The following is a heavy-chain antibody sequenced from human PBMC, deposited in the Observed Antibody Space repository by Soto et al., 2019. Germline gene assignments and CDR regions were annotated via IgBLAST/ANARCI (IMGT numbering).Heavy chain of an antibody. Sequence: EVQLLDSGGGLVQPGGSLRLSCAASGFTFTSSAMIGFRQPPGKGLEWVSAVSGSGGTTYYADSVRGRFTISRDNSKNTLYLQMNSLRAEDTAIYFCARCTVDTIVTSGWCHYLDPWGQGTLVTVSS. V-gene: IGHV3-23*01. D-gene: IGHD6-19*01. CDR1: GFTFTSSA. CDR2: VSGSGGTT. CDR3: ARCTVDTIVTSGWCHYLDP. J-gene: IGHJ5*02.